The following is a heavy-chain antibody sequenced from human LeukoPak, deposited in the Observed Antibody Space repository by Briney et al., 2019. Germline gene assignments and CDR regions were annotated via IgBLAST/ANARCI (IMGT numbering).Heavy chain of an antibody. CDR3: ARDGGHCSGGSCYFGIDY. CDR2: ISSSSSYI. D-gene: IGHD2-15*01. CDR1: GFTFSSYS. J-gene: IGHJ4*02. V-gene: IGHV3-21*01. Sequence: GGSLRLSCAASGFTFSSYSMNWVRQAPGKGLEWVSSISSSSSYIYYADSVKGRFTISRDNAKNSLYLQMNSLRAEDTAVYYLARDGGHCSGGSCYFGIDYWGQGTLVTVSS.